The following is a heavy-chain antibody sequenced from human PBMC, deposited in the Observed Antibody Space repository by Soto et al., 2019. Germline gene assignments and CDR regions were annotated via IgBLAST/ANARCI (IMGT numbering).Heavy chain of an antibody. CDR2: ISGSGGRT. J-gene: IGHJ6*02. CDR1: GFTFSNYA. Sequence: GGSLRLSCAASGFTFSNYAMSWVRQAPGKGLEWVSSISGSGGRTYYGDSVKGRFTISRDNSKNTVYLQMNSLRAEDTAVYYCARDSGREDPYYSYSYVMDVWGQGPTVTVSS. D-gene: IGHD1-26*01. V-gene: IGHV3-23*01. CDR3: ARDSGREDPYYSYSYVMDV.